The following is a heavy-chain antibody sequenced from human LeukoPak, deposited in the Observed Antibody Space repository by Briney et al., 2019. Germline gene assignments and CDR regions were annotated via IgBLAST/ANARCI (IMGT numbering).Heavy chain of an antibody. CDR2: ISGGGRSK. V-gene: IGHV3-23*01. CDR3: AKDGRGGVATTYFFDY. Sequence: GGSLRLSCAASGFTFSSYAMTWVRQAPGKGLEWVSGISGGGRSKYYADSVNGRFTISRDTSENMLYLQMDSLRAEDSAVYYCAKDGRGGVATTYFFDYWGQGTLVTVSS. J-gene: IGHJ4*02. D-gene: IGHD5-12*01. CDR1: GFTFSSYA.